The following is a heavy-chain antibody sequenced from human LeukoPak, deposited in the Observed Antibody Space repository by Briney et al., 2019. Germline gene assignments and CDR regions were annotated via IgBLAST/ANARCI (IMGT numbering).Heavy chain of an antibody. D-gene: IGHD1-26*01. CDR3: ARDRVGATDYFDY. CDR1: GFTFSSYA. Sequence: PGGSLRLSCAPSGFTFSSYAMHWVRQAPGKGLGWVAVISYDGSNKYYADSVKGRFTISRDNSKNTLYLQMNSLRAEDTAVYYCARDRVGATDYFDYWGQGTLVTVSS. CDR2: ISYDGSNK. J-gene: IGHJ4*02. V-gene: IGHV3-30-3*01.